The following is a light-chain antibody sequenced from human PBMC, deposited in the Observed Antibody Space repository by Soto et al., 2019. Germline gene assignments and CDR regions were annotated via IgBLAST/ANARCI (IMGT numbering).Light chain of an antibody. CDR1: SSDVGGYNY. J-gene: IGLJ1*01. CDR2: DVS. CDR3: SSYTSSSTLYV. Sequence: THPASVSGVPGEAITITRTGTSSDVGGYNYVSWYQQHPGKAPKLMIYDVSNRPSGVSNRFSGSKSGNTASLTISGLQAEEEADYYCSSYTSSSTLYVFGTGTKVTVL. V-gene: IGLV2-14*01.